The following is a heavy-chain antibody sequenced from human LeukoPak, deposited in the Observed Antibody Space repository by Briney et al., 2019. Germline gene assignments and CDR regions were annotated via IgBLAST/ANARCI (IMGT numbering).Heavy chain of an antibody. CDR3: AKDQTGYSSGWFLFDY. CDR2: ISGSGGST. J-gene: IGHJ4*02. CDR1: GFTFSSYA. V-gene: IGHV3-23*01. D-gene: IGHD6-19*01. Sequence: PGGSLRLSCAASGFTFSSYAMSWVRQAPGKGLEWVSAISGSGGSTYYADSVKGRFTISRDNSKNTPYLQMNSLRAEDTAVYYCAKDQTGYSSGWFLFDYWGQGTLVTVSS.